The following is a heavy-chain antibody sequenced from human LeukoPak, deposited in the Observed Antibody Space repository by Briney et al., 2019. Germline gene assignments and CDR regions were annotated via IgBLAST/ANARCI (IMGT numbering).Heavy chain of an antibody. D-gene: IGHD2-15*01. CDR1: GGSISSSSYY. CDR2: IYYSGST. V-gene: IGHV4-39*02. J-gene: IGHJ4*02. Sequence: SETLSLTCTVSGGSISSSSYYWGWIRQPPGKGLEWIGSIYYSGSTYYNPSPKSRVTISVDTSKNQFSLKLSSVTAADTAVYYCAREDCSGGSCYDFDYWGQGTLVTVSS. CDR3: AREDCSGGSCYDFDY.